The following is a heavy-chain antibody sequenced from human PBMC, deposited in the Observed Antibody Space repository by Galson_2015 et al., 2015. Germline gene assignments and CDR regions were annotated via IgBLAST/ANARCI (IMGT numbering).Heavy chain of an antibody. D-gene: IGHD4-17*01. V-gene: IGHV5-51*01. CDR3: ATRGADFGVYYVAY. CDR2: IFPAASVT. J-gene: IGHJ4*02. Sequence: QSGAEVTKPGESLKISCKASGYSFTAYWIGWVRQMPGKGLEWMGIIFPAASVTEYSPSFQGQVTISVDKSISTAYLQWTSLKASDTAMYYCATRGADFGVYYVAYWGQGTLVTVAS. CDR1: GYSFTAYW.